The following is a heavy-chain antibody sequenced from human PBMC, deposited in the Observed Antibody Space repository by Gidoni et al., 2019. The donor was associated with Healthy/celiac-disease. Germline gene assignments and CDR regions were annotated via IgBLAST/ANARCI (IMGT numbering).Heavy chain of an antibody. CDR2: ISGSGGST. J-gene: IGHJ6*02. V-gene: IGHV3-23*01. Sequence: ELQLLESGGGLVQPGGSLRLSCAASGVTFTSYAMSWVRQAPGKGLEWGSAISGSGGSTYYADSVKGRFTISRDNSKNTLYLQMNSLRAEDTAVYYCANTPYYGSAGVDVWGQGTTVTVSS. CDR3: ANTPYYGSAGVDV. D-gene: IGHD3-10*01. CDR1: GVTFTSYA.